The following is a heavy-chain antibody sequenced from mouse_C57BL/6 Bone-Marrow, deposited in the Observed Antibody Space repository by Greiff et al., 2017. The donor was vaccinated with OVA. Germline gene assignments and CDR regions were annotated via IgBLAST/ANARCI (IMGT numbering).Heavy chain of an antibody. CDR1: GFTFSDYG. CDR2: ISSGSSTI. CDR3: ARDDYEGD. V-gene: IGHV5-17*01. D-gene: IGHD2-4*01. J-gene: IGHJ2*01. Sequence: EVKLMESGGGLVKPGGSLKLSCAASGFTFSDYGMHWVRQAPEKGLEWVAYISSGSSTIYNADTVKGRCTISRDNAKKTLFLQMTSLRSEDTAMYYCARDDYEGDWGQGTTLTVSS.